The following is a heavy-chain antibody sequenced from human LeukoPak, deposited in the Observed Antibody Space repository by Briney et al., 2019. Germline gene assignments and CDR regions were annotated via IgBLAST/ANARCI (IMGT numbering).Heavy chain of an antibody. V-gene: IGHV1-2*02. CDR2: INPNSGGT. Sequence: ASVKVSCKASGYTFTGYYMHWVRQAPGQGPEWMGWINPNSGGTNYAQKFQGRVTMTRDTSISTAYMELSRLRSDDTAVYYCAMSRRYCSSTSCSLYNWFDPWGQGTLVTVSS. D-gene: IGHD2-2*01. J-gene: IGHJ5*02. CDR1: GYTFTGYY. CDR3: AMSRRYCSSTSCSLYNWFDP.